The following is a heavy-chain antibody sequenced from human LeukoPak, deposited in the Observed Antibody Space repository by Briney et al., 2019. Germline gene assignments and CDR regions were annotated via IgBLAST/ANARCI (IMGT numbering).Heavy chain of an antibody. J-gene: IGHJ4*02. CDR1: GFTFSSYA. CDR2: ITGSGGST. D-gene: IGHD3-22*01. CDR3: ARRPSYYDSSDYHCFFDF. V-gene: IGHV3-23*01. Sequence: GGSLRLSCAASGFTFSSYAMSWVRQAPGKGLQWVSAITGSGGSTYYADSVKGRFTISRDNSKNTLFLQMNSLRAEDTAVYYCARRPSYYDSSDYHCFFDFWGQGTLVTVSS.